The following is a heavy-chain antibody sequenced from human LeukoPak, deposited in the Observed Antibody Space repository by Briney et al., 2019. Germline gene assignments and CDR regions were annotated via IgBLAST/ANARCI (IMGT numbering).Heavy chain of an antibody. D-gene: IGHD3-3*01. CDR1: GYTFTSYY. J-gene: IGHJ3*02. CDR2: INPSGGST. V-gene: IGHV1-46*01. CDR3: ARSTYRLEIFGVVIPRVRGAFDI. Sequence: ASVKVSCKASGYTFTSYYMHWVRQAPGQGLEWMGIINPSGGSTSYAQKFQGRVTMTRDMSTSTVYMELSSLRTEDTAVYYCARSTYRLEIFGVVIPRVRGAFDIWGQGTMVTVSS.